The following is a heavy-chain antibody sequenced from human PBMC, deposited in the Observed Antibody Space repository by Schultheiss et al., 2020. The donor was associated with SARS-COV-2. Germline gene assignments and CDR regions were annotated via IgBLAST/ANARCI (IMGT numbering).Heavy chain of an antibody. CDR2: IHYGGST. D-gene: IGHD6-25*01. CDR3: ARERQRLRYYYGMDV. Sequence: SETLSLTCTVSGGSISSSSYYWSWIRQPPGKGLEWIGYIHYGGSTKYNPSLKSRVTISLDTSKNQFSLKLRSVTAADTAVYYCARERQRLRYYYGMDVWGQGTTVTVSS. CDR1: GGSISSSSYY. J-gene: IGHJ6*02. V-gene: IGHV4-61*01.